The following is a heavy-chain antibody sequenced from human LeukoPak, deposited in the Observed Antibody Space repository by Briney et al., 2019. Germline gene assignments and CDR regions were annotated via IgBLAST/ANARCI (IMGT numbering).Heavy chain of an antibody. CDR3: ARGGYCSGGSCYSDHNWFDP. J-gene: IGHJ5*02. V-gene: IGHV4-59*12. CDR2: IYHSGST. D-gene: IGHD2-15*01. Sequence: PSETLSLTCTVSGGSISSYYWSWIRQPPGKGLEWIGYIYHSGSTYYNPSLKSRVTISVDRSKNQFSLKLSSVTAADTAVYYCARGGYCSGGSCYSDHNWFDPWGQGTLVTVSS. CDR1: GGSISSYY.